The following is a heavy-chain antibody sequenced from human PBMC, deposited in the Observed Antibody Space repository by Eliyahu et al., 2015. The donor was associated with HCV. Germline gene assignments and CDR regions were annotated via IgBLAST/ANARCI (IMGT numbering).Heavy chain of an antibody. J-gene: IGHJ4*02. CDR3: ARGIAVAGTGIDY. CDR2: ISSSSSYI. D-gene: IGHD6-19*01. Sequence: EVQLVESGGGLVKPGGSLRLSCAASGFTFSSYSXXWVRQAPGKGLEWVSSISSSSSYIYYADSVKGRFTISRDNAKNSLYLQMNILRAEDTAVYYCARGIAVAGTGIDYWGQGTLVTVSS. CDR1: GFTFSSYS. V-gene: IGHV3-21*01.